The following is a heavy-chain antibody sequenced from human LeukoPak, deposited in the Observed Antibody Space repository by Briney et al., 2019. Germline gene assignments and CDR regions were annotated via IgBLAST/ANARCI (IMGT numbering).Heavy chain of an antibody. CDR2: IYSDGSGT. V-gene: IGHV3-74*01. J-gene: IGHJ3*02. CDR1: GFTFSSYW. D-gene: IGHD3-10*01. CDR3: ATDRGHAFDI. Sequence: GGSLRLSCAASGFTFSSYWMHWVRQAPGKGLVWVSRIYSDGSGTTYAESVKGRFTISRDNAKNTLFLQINSLTAEDTAVYYCATDRGHAFDIWGQGTMVTVS.